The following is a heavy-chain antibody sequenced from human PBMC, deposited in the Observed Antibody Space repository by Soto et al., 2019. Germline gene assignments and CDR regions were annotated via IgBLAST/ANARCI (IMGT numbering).Heavy chain of an antibody. CDR3: AKVFGGITIFGVVITYYYYYYMDV. Sequence: EVQLLESGGGLVQPGGSLRLSCAASGFTFSSYAMSWVRQAPGKGLEWVSAISGSGGSTYYADSVKGRFTISRDNSKNTLYRQMNSLRAEDTAVYYCAKVFGGITIFGVVITYYYYYYMDVWGKGTTVTVSS. V-gene: IGHV3-23*01. J-gene: IGHJ6*03. D-gene: IGHD3-3*01. CDR2: ISGSGGST. CDR1: GFTFSSYA.